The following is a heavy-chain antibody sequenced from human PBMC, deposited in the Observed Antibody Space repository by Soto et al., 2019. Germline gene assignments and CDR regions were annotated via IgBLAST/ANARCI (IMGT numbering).Heavy chain of an antibody. V-gene: IGHV1-18*01. Sequence: QVQLVQSGVEGKKAGASVKVSCKASGYTFSSYGISWARQAPGQGLEWMGWISDYNGNTHYAQKFQGRLSMTQDTSTRTADMELRGLRSDDTAVYFCAREGYYSGSGTYSPPRYYGMDVWGQGTTVTVSS. J-gene: IGHJ6*02. D-gene: IGHD3-10*01. CDR2: ISDYNGNT. CDR3: AREGYYSGSGTYSPPRYYGMDV. CDR1: GYTFSSYG.